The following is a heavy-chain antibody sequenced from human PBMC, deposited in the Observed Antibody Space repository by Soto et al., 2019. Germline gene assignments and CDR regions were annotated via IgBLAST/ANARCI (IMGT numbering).Heavy chain of an antibody. J-gene: IGHJ4*02. CDR3: ARVMSYDFWSGYYPNFDY. CDR2: INAGNGNT. D-gene: IGHD3-3*01. V-gene: IGHV1-3*05. CDR1: GYTFTSYA. Sequence: QVQLVQSGAEEKKPGASVKVSCKASGYTFTSYAMHWVRQAPGQRLEWMGWINAGNGNTKHSQKFQGRVTITRDTSASTAYMELSSLRSEDTAVYYCARVMSYDFWSGYYPNFDYWGQGTLVTVSS.